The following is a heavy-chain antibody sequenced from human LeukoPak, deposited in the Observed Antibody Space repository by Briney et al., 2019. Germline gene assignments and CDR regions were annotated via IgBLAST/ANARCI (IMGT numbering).Heavy chain of an antibody. CDR3: VRTGTFNWFDH. CDR2: NTWNGGDT. Sequence: GGSLRLSCATSGFPFDAYTMSWVRHAPGKGLEWVSGNTWNGGDTGSADSVQGRFTSSRDNAKNSLHLHMTSLRAEDTAFYYCVRTGTFNWFDHWGRGTLVTVSS. V-gene: IGHV3-20*04. D-gene: IGHD1-1*01. J-gene: IGHJ5*02. CDR1: GFPFDAYT.